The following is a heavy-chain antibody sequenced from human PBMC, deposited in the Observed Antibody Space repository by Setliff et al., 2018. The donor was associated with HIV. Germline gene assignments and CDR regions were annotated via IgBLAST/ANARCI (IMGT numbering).Heavy chain of an antibody. V-gene: IGHV4-34*01. CDR2: INHSGST. CDR3: ARYRYYYDSSGYGRWFDP. D-gene: IGHD3-22*01. J-gene: IGHJ5*02. Sequence: PSETLSLTCAVYGGSFRDYYWSWIRQPPGKGLEWIGEINHSGSTNYNPSLKSRVTISVDTSENQFSLRLNSVTAADTAVYYCARYRYYYDSSGYGRWFDPWGQGTLVTVSS. CDR1: GGSFRDYY.